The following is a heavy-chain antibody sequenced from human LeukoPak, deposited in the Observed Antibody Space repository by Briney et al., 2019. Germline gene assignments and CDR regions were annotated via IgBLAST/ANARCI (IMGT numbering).Heavy chain of an antibody. J-gene: IGHJ4*02. D-gene: IGHD4-17*01. V-gene: IGHV1-2*02. Sequence: ASVKVSCKASGYTFSSFGITWVRQAPGQGLEWMGWINPNSGGTNYAQKFQGRVTMTRDTSISTAYMELSRLRSDDTAVYYCARDYGAFDYWGQGTLVTVSS. CDR3: ARDYGAFDY. CDR1: GYTFSSFG. CDR2: INPNSGGT.